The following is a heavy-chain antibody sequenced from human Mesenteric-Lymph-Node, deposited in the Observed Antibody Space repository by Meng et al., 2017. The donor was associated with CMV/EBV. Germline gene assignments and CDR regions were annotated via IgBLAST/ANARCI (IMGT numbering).Heavy chain of an antibody. D-gene: IGHD3-3*01. J-gene: IGHJ4*02. Sequence: GESLKISCAASGFTFSSYWMSWVRQAPGKGLEWVANIKEDGSKNNYVDSVKGRFTITRDNAKKSLHLQMNSLRADDTAVYYCARDHFLEWLDWGQGTLVTVSS. CDR1: GFTFSSYW. CDR3: ARDHFLEWLD. CDR2: IKEDGSKN. V-gene: IGHV3-7*01.